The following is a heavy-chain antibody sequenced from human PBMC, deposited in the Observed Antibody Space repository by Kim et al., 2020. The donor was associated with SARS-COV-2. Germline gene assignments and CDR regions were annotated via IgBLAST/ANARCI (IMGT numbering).Heavy chain of an antibody. CDR2: IIPILGIA. J-gene: IGHJ6*02. V-gene: IGHV1-69*04. CDR3: ARDRWVEMATNQPKDYYYYGMDV. D-gene: IGHD5-12*01. Sequence: SVKVSCKASGGTFSSYTISWVRQAPGQGLEWMGRIIPILGIANYAQKFQGRVTITADKSTSTAYMELSSLRSEDTAVYYCARDRWVEMATNQPKDYYYYGMDVWGQGTTVTVSS. CDR1: GGTFSSYT.